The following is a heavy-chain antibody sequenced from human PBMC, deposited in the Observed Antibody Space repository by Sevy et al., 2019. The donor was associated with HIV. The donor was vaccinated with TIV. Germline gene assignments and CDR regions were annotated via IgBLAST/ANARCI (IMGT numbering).Heavy chain of an antibody. CDR3: SYYYDSSGYPYFDY. D-gene: IGHD3-22*01. CDR2: IKTKADGGTT. Sequence: GGSLRLSCAASGFTFSSAWMSWVRQAPGKGLEWVGRIKTKADGGTTDYAAPVKDRFTSSRDDSKNTLYLQMNSLKTEDTAVYYCSYYYDSSGYPYFDYWGQGTLVTVSS. V-gene: IGHV3-15*01. CDR1: GFTFSSAW. J-gene: IGHJ4*02.